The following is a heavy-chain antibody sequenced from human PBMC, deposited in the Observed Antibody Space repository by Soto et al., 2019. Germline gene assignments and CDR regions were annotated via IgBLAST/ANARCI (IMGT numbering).Heavy chain of an antibody. D-gene: IGHD3-16*01. CDR2: IYYSGST. Sequence: QVQLQESGPGLVKPSQTLSLTCTVSGGSISSGGYYWSWIRQHPGKGLEWIGYIYYSGSTYYNPSLKSRVTISVDTSKNQFSLKLSSVTAADTAVYYCAREGEMAGNYYYYGMDVWGQGTTVTVSS. V-gene: IGHV4-31*03. CDR3: AREGEMAGNYYYYGMDV. CDR1: GGSISSGGYY. J-gene: IGHJ6*02.